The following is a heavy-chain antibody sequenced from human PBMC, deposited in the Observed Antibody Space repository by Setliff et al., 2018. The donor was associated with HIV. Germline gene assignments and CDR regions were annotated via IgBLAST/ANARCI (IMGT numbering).Heavy chain of an antibody. CDR3: SRDAGTGGPGSWVDP. Sequence: ASVKVSCKISGYIFSHYGVTWVRQAPGQGLEYMGYISGYTGITHYAQSFQGRVTMTTDPSKYTAYMELRSLKYDDTAVYYCSRDAGTGGPGSWVDPLGQGTMVTVSS. J-gene: IGHJ5*02. CDR2: ISGYTGIT. V-gene: IGHV1-18*01. CDR1: GYIFSHYG. D-gene: IGHD3-10*01.